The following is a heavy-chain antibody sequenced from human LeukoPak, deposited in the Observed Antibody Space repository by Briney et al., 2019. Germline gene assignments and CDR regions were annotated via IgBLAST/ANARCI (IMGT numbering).Heavy chain of an antibody. CDR1: GFTFSSYW. CDR2: INSDGSST. CDR3: ARSRSYYYDSSGYSDY. Sequence: GGSLRLXCAASGFTFSSYWMHWVRQAPGKGLVWVSRINSDGSSTSYADSVKGRFTISRDNAKNTLYLQMNSLRAEDTAVYYCARSRSYYYDSSGYSDYWGQGTLVTVSS. V-gene: IGHV3-74*01. D-gene: IGHD3-22*01. J-gene: IGHJ4*02.